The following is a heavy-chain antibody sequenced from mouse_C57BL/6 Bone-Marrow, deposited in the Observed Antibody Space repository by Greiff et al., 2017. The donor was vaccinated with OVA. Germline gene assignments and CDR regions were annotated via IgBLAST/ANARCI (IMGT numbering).Heavy chain of an antibody. Sequence: VQLQQSGAELVKPGASVKLSCKASGYTFTEYTIHWVKQRSGQGLEWIGWFYPGSGSIKYNEKFKDKATLTADKSSSTVYMELSRLTSEDASVYFCARHEEGLYYYGSSPAWFAYWGQGTLVTVSA. D-gene: IGHD1-1*01. CDR1: GYTFTEYT. CDR2: FYPGSGSI. V-gene: IGHV1-62-2*01. CDR3: ARHEEGLYYYGSSPAWFAY. J-gene: IGHJ3*01.